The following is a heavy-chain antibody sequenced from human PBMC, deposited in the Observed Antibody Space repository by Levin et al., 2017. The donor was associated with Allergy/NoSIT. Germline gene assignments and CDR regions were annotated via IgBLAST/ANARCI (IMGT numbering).Heavy chain of an antibody. V-gene: IGHV3-23*01. CDR2: ISGSGGST. J-gene: IGHJ5*02. CDR1: GFTFSSYA. D-gene: IGHD2-21*02. CDR3: AKGQHIVVVTAIRGRGNWFDP. Sequence: GESLKISCAASGFTFSSYAMSWVRQAPGKGLEWVSAISGSGGSTYYADSVKGRFTISRDNSKNTLYLQMNSLRAEDTAVYYCAKGQHIVVVTAIRGRGNWFDPWGQGTLVTVSS.